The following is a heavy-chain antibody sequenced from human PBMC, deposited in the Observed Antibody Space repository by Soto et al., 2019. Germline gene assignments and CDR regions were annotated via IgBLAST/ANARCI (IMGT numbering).Heavy chain of an antibody. CDR2: IYWDDDK. CDR3: AHSRPPRLLDH. V-gene: IGHV2-5*02. J-gene: IGHJ4*02. CDR1: GFSLSTSGVG. D-gene: IGHD6-6*01. Sequence: QITLKESGPTLVKPTQTLTLTCTFSGFSLSTSGVGVGWIRQPPGKALEWLALIYWDDDKRYSPSLNSRLTNPKDTSKNHVVLTMTNMDPVDTATYYCAHSRPPRLLDHWGQGTLVTVSS.